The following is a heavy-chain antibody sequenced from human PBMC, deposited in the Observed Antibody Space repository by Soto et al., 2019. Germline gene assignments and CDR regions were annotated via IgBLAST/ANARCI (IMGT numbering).Heavy chain of an antibody. CDR3: AGGIAVAGTSHYYYGMDV. CDR1: GFTFSSYA. CDR2: ISGSGGSS. V-gene: IGHV3-23*01. J-gene: IGHJ6*02. D-gene: IGHD6-19*01. Sequence: GGSLRLSCAASGFTFSSYAMSWVRQAPGKGLEWVSAISGSGGSSYYADCVEGRFTLPRDTSKNTLYLQMNSLRAEDTAVYYCAGGIAVAGTSHYYYGMDVWGQGTTVTVSS.